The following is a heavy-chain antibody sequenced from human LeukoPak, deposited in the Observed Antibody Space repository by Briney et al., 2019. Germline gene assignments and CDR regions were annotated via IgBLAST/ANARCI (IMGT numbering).Heavy chain of an antibody. CDR1: GGSISSYY. CDR2: IYYSGST. Sequence: SETLSLTCTVSGGSISSYYWSWIRQPPGKGLEWIGYIYYSGSTNYNPSLKSRVTISVDTSKNQFSLKLSSVTAADTAVYYCARLSSGSYCDYWGQGTLVTVSS. D-gene: IGHD3-10*01. V-gene: IGHV4-59*08. J-gene: IGHJ4*02. CDR3: ARLSSGSYCDY.